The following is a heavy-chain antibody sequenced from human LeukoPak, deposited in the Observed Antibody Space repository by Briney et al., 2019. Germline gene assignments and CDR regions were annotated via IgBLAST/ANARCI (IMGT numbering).Heavy chain of an antibody. D-gene: IGHD4-17*01. CDR1: GGSFSGYY. V-gene: IGHV4-34*01. Sequence: PSETLSLTCAVYGGSFSGYYWSWIRQPPGKGLEWIGEINHSGSTNYNPTLKSRVTTSVDTSKHQCSLKLSSVTAADTAVYYCARGALYGDLVIWGRGRMVTVSS. CDR2: INHSGST. J-gene: IGHJ3*02. CDR3: ARGALYGDLVI.